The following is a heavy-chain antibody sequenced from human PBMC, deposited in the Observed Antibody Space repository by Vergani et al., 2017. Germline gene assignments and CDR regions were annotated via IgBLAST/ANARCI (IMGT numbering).Heavy chain of an antibody. CDR1: GFIFSDHY. V-gene: IGHV3-72*01. Sequence: EVQVVESGGGLVQPGGSLRLSCAASGFIFSDHYMDWVRQAPGKGLEWVGRIRNKANDYTTQYAASVKGRFTISRDDSKSYLYLQMNSLQTEDTALYYCVRGKGSNWNDHRYDSGGQGTLVTVSS. CDR3: VRGKGSNWNDHRYDS. J-gene: IGHJ4*03. CDR2: IRNKANDYTT. D-gene: IGHD1-1*01.